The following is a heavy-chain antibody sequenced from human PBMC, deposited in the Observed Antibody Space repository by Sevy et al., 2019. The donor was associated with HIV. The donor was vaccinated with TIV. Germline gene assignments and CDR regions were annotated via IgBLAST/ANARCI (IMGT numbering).Heavy chain of an antibody. CDR1: GFTFSSYA. CDR2: ISGSGGST. V-gene: IGHV3-23*01. D-gene: IGHD3-16*01. J-gene: IGHJ5*02. CDR3: ANLYDYVWGSDP. Sequence: GGSLSLSCAASGFTFSSYAMSWVRQAPGKGLEWVSAISGSGGSTYYADSVKGRFTISRDNSKNTLYLQMNSLRAEDTAVYYCANLYDYVWGSDPWGQGTLVTVSS.